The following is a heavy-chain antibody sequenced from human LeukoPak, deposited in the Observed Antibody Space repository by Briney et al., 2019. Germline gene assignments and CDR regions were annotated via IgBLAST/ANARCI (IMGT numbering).Heavy chain of an antibody. CDR3: AREKLGDYYDSRYYFDY. CDR1: GFTFSSYW. Sequence: GGSLRLSCAASGFTFSSYWMSWVRQAPGKGLEWVANIKQDGSEKYYVDSVKGRFTISRDNAKNSLYLQMNSLRAEDTAAYYCAREKLGDYYDSRYYFDYWGQGTLVTVSS. J-gene: IGHJ4*02. D-gene: IGHD3-22*01. CDR2: IKQDGSEK. V-gene: IGHV3-7*01.